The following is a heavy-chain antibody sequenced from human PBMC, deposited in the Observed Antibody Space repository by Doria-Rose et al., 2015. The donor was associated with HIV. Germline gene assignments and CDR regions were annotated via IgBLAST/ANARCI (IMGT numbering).Heavy chain of an antibody. CDR2: IVVGSGNT. V-gene: IGHV1-58*01. J-gene: IGHJ4*02. CDR1: GFTFTSSA. D-gene: IGHD3-22*01. CDR3: ASNGYYYDSSGYF. Sequence: QLVQSGPEVKKPGTSVKVSCKASGFTFTSSAVQWVRQARGQRLEWIGWIVVGSGNTNYEQKFQERVTITGDMSTSTAYMELSSLRSEDTAVYYCASNGYYYDSSGYFWGQGTLVTVSS.